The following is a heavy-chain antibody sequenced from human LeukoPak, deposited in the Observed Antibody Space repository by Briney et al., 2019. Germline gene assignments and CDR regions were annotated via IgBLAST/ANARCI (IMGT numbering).Heavy chain of an antibody. V-gene: IGHV3-21*01. CDR1: GFTFSSYS. J-gene: IGHJ4*02. Sequence: PGGSLRLSCAAPGFTFSSYSMNWVRQAPGKGLEWVSSISSSSSYIYYADSVKGRFTISRDNAKNSLYLQMNSLRAEDTAVYYCARDWSYYSSSWYFDYWGQGTLVTVSS. D-gene: IGHD6-13*01. CDR3: ARDWSYYSSSWYFDY. CDR2: ISSSSSYI.